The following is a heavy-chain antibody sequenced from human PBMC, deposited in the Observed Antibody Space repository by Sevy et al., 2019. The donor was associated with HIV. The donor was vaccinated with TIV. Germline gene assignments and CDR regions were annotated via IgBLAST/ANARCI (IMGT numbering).Heavy chain of an antibody. CDR1: GGSFSGYY. Sequence: SETLSLTCAVYGGSFSGYYWSWIRQPPGKGLEWIGEINHSGSTNYNPSLTSRVTISVDTSKNQFSLKLSSVTAADTAVYYCARSTRLQRGGYYYYGMDVWGQGTTVTVSS. J-gene: IGHJ6*02. V-gene: IGHV4-34*01. CDR2: INHSGST. D-gene: IGHD4-4*01. CDR3: ARSTRLQRGGYYYYGMDV.